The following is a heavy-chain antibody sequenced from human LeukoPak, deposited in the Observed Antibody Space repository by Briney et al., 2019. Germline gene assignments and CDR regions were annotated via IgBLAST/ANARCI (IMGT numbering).Heavy chain of an antibody. V-gene: IGHV3-21*06. CDR1: GFTFSTFA. CDR3: VRVPPTAVTNFDY. J-gene: IGHJ4*02. D-gene: IGHD4-17*01. Sequence: GGSLRLSCAASGFTFSTFAMHWVRLSPGKGLEWVSSVTGSGPYILYADSVKRRFTISRDNTKNLLYLEMNSLRAEDTAMYYCVRVPPTAVTNFDYWGQGTLVTVSS. CDR2: VTGSGPYI.